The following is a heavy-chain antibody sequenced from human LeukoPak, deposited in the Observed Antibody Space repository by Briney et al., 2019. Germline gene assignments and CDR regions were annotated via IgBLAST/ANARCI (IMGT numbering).Heavy chain of an antibody. Sequence: SETLSLTCAVYGGSFSGYYWSWIRQPPGKGLEWIGEINHSGSTNYNPSLKSRVTISVDTSKNQFSLKLSSVTAADTAVYYCARRGIGLSTYYKGDFEFWSQGALVTVSS. D-gene: IGHD3-10*01. J-gene: IGHJ4*02. CDR3: ARRGIGLSTYYKGDFEF. CDR2: INHSGST. V-gene: IGHV4-34*01. CDR1: GGSFSGYY.